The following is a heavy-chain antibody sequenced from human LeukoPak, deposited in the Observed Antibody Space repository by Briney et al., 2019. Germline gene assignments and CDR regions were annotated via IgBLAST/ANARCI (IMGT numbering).Heavy chain of an antibody. D-gene: IGHD1-26*01. V-gene: IGHV3-33*01. Sequence: GRSLRLSCAASGFTFSSYGMHWVRQAPGKGLEWVAVIWYDGSNKYYADSVKGRFTISRDNAKNSLYLQMNSLRAEDTAVYYCARGGGYSGSCYWGQGTLVTVSS. CDR1: GFTFSSYG. CDR3: ARGGGYSGSCY. J-gene: IGHJ4*02. CDR2: IWYDGSNK.